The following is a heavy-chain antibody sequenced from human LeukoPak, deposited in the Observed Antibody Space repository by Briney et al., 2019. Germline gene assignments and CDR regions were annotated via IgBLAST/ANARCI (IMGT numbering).Heavy chain of an antibody. V-gene: IGHV3-30*18. CDR2: ISYDGSNK. CDR3: AKDGGVYQVDY. J-gene: IGHJ4*02. D-gene: IGHD3-16*01. Sequence: PGGSLRLSCAASGFTFSSYGMHWVRQAPGKGLEWVAVISYDGSNKYYADSVKGRFTISRDNSKNTLYLQMNSLRAEDTAVYYCAKDGGVYQVDYWGQGTLVTVSS. CDR1: GFTFSSYG.